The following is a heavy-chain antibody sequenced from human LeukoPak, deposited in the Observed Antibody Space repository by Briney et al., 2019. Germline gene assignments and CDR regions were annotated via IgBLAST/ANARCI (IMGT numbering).Heavy chain of an antibody. J-gene: IGHJ4*02. D-gene: IGHD6-13*01. CDR1: GGSISSSSYY. Sequence: SETLSLTCTVSGGSISSSSYYWGWIRQPPGKGLEWIGNIYYSGSTYYNPSLKSRVTISVDTSKNQFSLKLSSVTAADTAVYYCARTAAGRANDYWGQGTLVTVSS. CDR2: IYYSGST. V-gene: IGHV4-39*01. CDR3: ARTAAGRANDY.